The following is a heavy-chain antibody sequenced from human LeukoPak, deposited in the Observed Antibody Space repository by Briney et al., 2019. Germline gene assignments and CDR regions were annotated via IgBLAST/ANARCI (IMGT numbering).Heavy chain of an antibody. Sequence: PSETLSLTCTVSGGSISSGDYYWSWIRQPPGKGLEWIGYIYYSGSTYYNPSLKSRVTISVDTSKNQFSLKLSSVTAADTAVYYCARGYSYALAQAFYYYYYGMDVWGQGTTVTVSS. CDR3: ARGYSYALAQAFYYYYYGMDV. D-gene: IGHD5-18*01. J-gene: IGHJ6*02. CDR1: GGSISSGDYY. CDR2: IYYSGST. V-gene: IGHV4-30-4*01.